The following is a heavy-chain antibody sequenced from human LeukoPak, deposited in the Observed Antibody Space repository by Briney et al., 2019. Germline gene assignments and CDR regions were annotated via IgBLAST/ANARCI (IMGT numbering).Heavy chain of an antibody. Sequence: SETLSLTCTVSGGSISSGDYYWSWIRQPPGKGVEWIGYIYYSGSTYYNPSLKSRVTIPVDTSKNQFSLKLSSVTAADTAVYYCAREAVVAARWFDPWGQGTLVTVSS. CDR2: IYYSGST. D-gene: IGHD2-15*01. J-gene: IGHJ5*02. V-gene: IGHV4-30-4*01. CDR1: GGSISSGDYY. CDR3: AREAVVAARWFDP.